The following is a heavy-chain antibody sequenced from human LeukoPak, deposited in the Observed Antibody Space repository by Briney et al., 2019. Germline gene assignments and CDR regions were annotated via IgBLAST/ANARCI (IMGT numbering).Heavy chain of an antibody. Sequence: SETLSLTCSVSGGSINDYYWSWIRQPPGKGLEWIGNIYYSGRTNHNPSLKSRLTISIDTSENQFSLKLSSVTAADTAVYYCARGAGWYDYWGQGTLVTVSS. CDR3: ARGAGWYDY. V-gene: IGHV4-59*01. CDR2: IYYSGRT. CDR1: GGSINDYY. J-gene: IGHJ4*02. D-gene: IGHD6-19*01.